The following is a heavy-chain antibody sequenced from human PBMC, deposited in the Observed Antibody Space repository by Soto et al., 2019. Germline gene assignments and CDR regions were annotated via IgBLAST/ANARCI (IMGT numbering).Heavy chain of an antibody. V-gene: IGHV4-59*01. J-gene: IGHJ4*02. Sequence: SETLSLTCPTPGRPTRSSYRRWFRQPPGKGLEWIGYIYYSGSTNYNPSLKSRVTISVDTSKNQFSLKLSSVTAADTAVYYCARESDYGDYFDYWGQGTLVTVSS. D-gene: IGHD4-17*01. CDR3: ARESDYGDYFDY. CDR2: IYYSGST. CDR1: GRPTRSSY.